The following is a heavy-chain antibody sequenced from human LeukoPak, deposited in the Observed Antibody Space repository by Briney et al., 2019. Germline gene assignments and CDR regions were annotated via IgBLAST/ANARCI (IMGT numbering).Heavy chain of an antibody. CDR1: GFTFSSYS. CDR2: ISSSSSYI. V-gene: IGHV3-21*01. J-gene: IGHJ6*02. Sequence: GSLRLSCAASGFTFSSYSMNWVRQAPGKGLEWVSSISSSSSYIYYADSVKGRFTISRDNAKNSLYLQMNSLRAEDTAVYYCARDGDCSSTSCYNFVLGYYYYGMDVWGQGTTVTVSS. D-gene: IGHD2-2*02. CDR3: ARDGDCSSTSCYNFVLGYYYYGMDV.